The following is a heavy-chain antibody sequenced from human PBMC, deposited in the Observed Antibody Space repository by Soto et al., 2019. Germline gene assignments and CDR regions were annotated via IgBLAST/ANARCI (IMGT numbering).Heavy chain of an antibody. D-gene: IGHD2-2*01. J-gene: IGHJ6*03. CDR1: GGTFSSYT. CDR2: IIPILGIA. Sequence: SVKVSCKASGGTFSSYTISWVRQAPGQGLEWMGRIIPILGIANYAQKFQGRVTITADKSTSTAYMELSSLRSEDTAMYYCARRMKDIVVVPAAAEPYYYYYMDVWGKGTTVTVSS. V-gene: IGHV1-69*02. CDR3: ARRMKDIVVVPAAAEPYYYYYMDV.